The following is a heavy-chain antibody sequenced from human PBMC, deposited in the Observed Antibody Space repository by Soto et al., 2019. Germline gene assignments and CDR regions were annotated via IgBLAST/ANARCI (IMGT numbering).Heavy chain of an antibody. D-gene: IGHD2-2*01. V-gene: IGHV4-59*01. CDR1: GGSISSYY. J-gene: IGHJ4*02. Sequence: LCGGSISSYYWSWIRQPPGKGLEWIGYIYYSGSTNYNPSLKSRVTISVDTSKNQFSLKLSSVTAADTAVYYCASGVVPAAVDYWGQGTLVTVSS. CDR3: ASGVVPAAVDY. CDR2: IYYSGST.